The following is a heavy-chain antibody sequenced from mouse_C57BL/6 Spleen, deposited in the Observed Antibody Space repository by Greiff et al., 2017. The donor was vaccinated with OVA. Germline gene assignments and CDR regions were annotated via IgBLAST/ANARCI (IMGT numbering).Heavy chain of an antibody. J-gene: IGHJ1*03. V-gene: IGHV5-9*01. CDR3: ARSFYYYGSSYYWYFDV. Sequence: LQESGGGLVKPGGSLKLSCAASGFTFSSYTMSWVRQTPEKRLEWVATISGGGGNTYYPDSVKGRFTISRDNAKNTLYLQMSSLRSEDTALYYCARSFYYYGSSYYWYFDVWGTGTTVTVSS. D-gene: IGHD1-1*01. CDR1: GFTFSSYT. CDR2: ISGGGGNT.